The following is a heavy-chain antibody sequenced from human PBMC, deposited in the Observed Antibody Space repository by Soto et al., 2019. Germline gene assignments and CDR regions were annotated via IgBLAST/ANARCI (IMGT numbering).Heavy chain of an antibody. CDR3: ARYVPFSSGWYTFDY. V-gene: IGHV1-69*13. D-gene: IGHD6-19*01. Sequence: GASVKVSCKASGGTFSSYAISWVRQAPGQGPEWMGGIIPIFGTANYAQKFQGRVTITADESTSTAYMELSSLRSEDTAVYYCARYVPFSSGWYTFDYWGQGTLVTVSS. CDR2: IIPIFGTA. CDR1: GGTFSSYA. J-gene: IGHJ4*02.